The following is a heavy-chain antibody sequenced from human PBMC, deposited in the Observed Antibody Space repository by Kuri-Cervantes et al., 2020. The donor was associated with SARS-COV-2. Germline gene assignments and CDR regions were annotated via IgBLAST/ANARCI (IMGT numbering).Heavy chain of an antibody. Sequence: ESLKISCTVSGGSISSGPYYWGWIRQPPGKGLEYIGSIYNIGSTYSNPSLKSRVTISVDTSSKQFSLHLGSVTAADTAVYYCARAYGFLRYIYYMDVWGRGTTVTVSS. V-gene: IGHV4-39*07. CDR2: IYNIGST. CDR1: GGSISSGPYY. J-gene: IGHJ6*03. D-gene: IGHD4-17*01. CDR3: ARAYGFLRYIYYMDV.